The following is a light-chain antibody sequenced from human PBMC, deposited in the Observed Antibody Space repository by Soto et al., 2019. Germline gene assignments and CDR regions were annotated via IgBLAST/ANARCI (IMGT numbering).Light chain of an antibody. V-gene: IGLV3-1*01. J-gene: IGLJ2*01. Sequence: SYELTQPPSGSVSPGQTASITCSGDKLGDKYACWYQQKPGQSPVLVIYQDSKRPSGIAERFSGSNSGNTAPLTISGTQAMDEADYYCQAWDSSTVVFGGGTKLPVL. CDR2: QDS. CDR3: QAWDSSTVV. CDR1: KLGDKY.